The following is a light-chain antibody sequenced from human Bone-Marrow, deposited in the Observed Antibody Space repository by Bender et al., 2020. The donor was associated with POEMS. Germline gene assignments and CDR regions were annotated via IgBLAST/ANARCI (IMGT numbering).Light chain of an antibody. J-gene: IGLJ2*01. CDR3: CSHAGSYT. CDR2: EVS. Sequence: QSALAQPASVSGSPGQSITISCTGTSTDVGAYYHVSWYLQQPGKGPKLMMSEVSGRPSGVSSRFSGSKSDNTASLTISGLQAEDKAEYYCCSHAGSYTFGGGTKLTVL. V-gene: IGLV2-14*01. CDR1: STDVGAYYH.